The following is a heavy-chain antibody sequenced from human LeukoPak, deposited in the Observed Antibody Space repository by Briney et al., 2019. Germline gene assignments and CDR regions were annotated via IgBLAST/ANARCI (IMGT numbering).Heavy chain of an antibody. J-gene: IGHJ3*02. CDR2: IYTSRST. V-gene: IGHV4-4*07. CDR1: GGSISSYY. Sequence: SETLSLTCTVSGGSISSYYWSWIRQPAGKGLEWIGRIYTSRSTNYNPSLKSRVTMSVDTSKNQFSLKLSSVTAADTAVYYCARDPSNWNDDAFDIWGQGTMVTVSS. D-gene: IGHD1-1*01. CDR3: ARDPSNWNDDAFDI.